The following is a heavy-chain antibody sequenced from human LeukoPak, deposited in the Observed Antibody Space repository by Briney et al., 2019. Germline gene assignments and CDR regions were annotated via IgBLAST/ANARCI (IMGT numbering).Heavy chain of an antibody. Sequence: ASVKVFFKASGYTFSDHYIHWVRQAPGQGLEWKGLIKHKINPNNGGTNYAQKLQGRVTMTTDTSTSTAYMELRSLRSDDTAVYYCARTMVRGYYMDVWGKGTTVTISS. CDR3: ARTMVRGYYMDV. V-gene: IGHV1-2*02. J-gene: IGHJ6*03. D-gene: IGHD3-10*01. CDR1: GYTFSDHY. CDR2: IKHKINPNNGGT.